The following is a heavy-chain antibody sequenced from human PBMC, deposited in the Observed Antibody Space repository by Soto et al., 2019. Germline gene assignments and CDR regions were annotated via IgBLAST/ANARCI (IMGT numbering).Heavy chain of an antibody. V-gene: IGHV3-48*01. CDR1: GFTFSSYS. D-gene: IGHD5-12*01. Sequence: PGGSLRLSCAASGFTFSSYSMNWVRRAPGKGLEWVSYISSSSSTIYYADSVRGRFTISRDNAKNSLYLQMNSLRAEDTAVYFCARDSPIGSTFSGYDAIDSWGQGTLVTVSS. CDR3: ARDSPIGSTFSGYDAIDS. J-gene: IGHJ4*02. CDR2: ISSSSSTI.